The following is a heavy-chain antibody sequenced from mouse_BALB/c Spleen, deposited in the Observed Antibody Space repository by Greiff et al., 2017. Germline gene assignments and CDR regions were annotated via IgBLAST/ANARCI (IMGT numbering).Heavy chain of an antibody. CDR2: ISSGGSYT. J-gene: IGHJ1*01. CDR1: GFTFSSYA. V-gene: IGHV5-9-4*01. D-gene: IGHD1-1*01. Sequence: EVQLQESGGGLVKPGGSLKLSCAASGFTFSSYAMSWVRQSPEKRLEWVAEISSGGSYTYYPDTVTGRFTISRDNAKNTLYLEMSSLRSEDTAMYYCARASYYYGSSRYFDVWGAGTTVTVSS. CDR3: ARASYYYGSSRYFDV.